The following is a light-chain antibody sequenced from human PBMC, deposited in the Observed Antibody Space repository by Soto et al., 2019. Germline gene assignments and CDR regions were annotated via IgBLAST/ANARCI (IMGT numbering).Light chain of an antibody. CDR3: CLGV. CDR1: SSDVGSYNL. Sequence: QSALTQPASVSGSPGQSITISCTGTSSDVGSYNLLSWYQQHPGKAPKLMIYEGSKRPSGVSNRFSGSKSGNTASLTISGLQAEDEADYYCCLGVFGTGTKLTVL. V-gene: IGLV2-23*01. J-gene: IGLJ1*01. CDR2: EGS.